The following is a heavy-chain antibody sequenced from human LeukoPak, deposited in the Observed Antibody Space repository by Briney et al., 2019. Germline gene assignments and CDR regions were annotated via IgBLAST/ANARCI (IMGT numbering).Heavy chain of an antibody. CDR2: ISSSSSYI. D-gene: IGHD5-18*01. J-gene: IGHJ4*02. V-gene: IGHV3-21*01. CDR1: GFTFSSYS. CDR3: ARDPVKGYSYGYTDY. Sequence: GGSLRLSCAASGFTFSSYSMNWVRQAPGKGLEWVLSISSSSSYIYYADSVKGRFTISRDNAKNSLYLQMNSLRAEDTAVYYCARDPVKGYSYGYTDYWGQGTLVTVSS.